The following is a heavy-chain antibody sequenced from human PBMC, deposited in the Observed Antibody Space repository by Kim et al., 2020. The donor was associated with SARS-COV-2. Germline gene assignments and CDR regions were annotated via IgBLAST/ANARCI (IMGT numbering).Heavy chain of an antibody. D-gene: IGHD2-2*01. J-gene: IGHJ4*02. CDR1: GFTFSSYA. Sequence: GGYLRLSCAASGFTFSSYAMSWVRQAPGKGLEWVSAISGSGGSTYYADSVKGRFTISRDNSKNTLYLQMNSLRAEDTAVYYCAKDWVVVVPAVPAFDYWGQGTLVTVSS. V-gene: IGHV3-23*01. CDR3: AKDWVVVVPAVPAFDY. CDR2: ISGSGGST.